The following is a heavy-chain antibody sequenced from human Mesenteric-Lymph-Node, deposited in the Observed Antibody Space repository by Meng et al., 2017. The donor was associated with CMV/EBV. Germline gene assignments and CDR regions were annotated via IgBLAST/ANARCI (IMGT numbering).Heavy chain of an antibody. J-gene: IGHJ4*02. CDR2: INHSGST. V-gene: IGHV4-34*01. Sequence: VQLKQLGAGMLKPSEPLSLTCAVHGGSFSGYYWSWIRQPPGKGLEWIGEINHSGSTNYNPSLKSRVTISVDTSKNQFSLKLSSVTAADTAVYYCARHQRWLKSEGGFNYWGQGTLVTVSS. CDR3: ARHQRWLKSEGGFNY. CDR1: GGSFSGYY. D-gene: IGHD4-23*01.